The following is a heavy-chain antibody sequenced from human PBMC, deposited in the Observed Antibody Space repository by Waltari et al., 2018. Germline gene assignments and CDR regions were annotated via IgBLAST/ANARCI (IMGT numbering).Heavy chain of an antibody. D-gene: IGHD6-13*01. CDR1: GGSISSYY. CDR2: IYYRGST. V-gene: IGHV4-59*01. Sequence: QVQLQESGPGLVKPSETLSLTCTVSGGSISSYYWSWIRQPPGKGLEWIGFIYYRGSTNYSPSLKGRVTISVDTSKNQFSLKLSSVTAADTAVYYCARGSSSWYSDYWGQGTLVTVSS. J-gene: IGHJ4*02. CDR3: ARGSSSWYSDY.